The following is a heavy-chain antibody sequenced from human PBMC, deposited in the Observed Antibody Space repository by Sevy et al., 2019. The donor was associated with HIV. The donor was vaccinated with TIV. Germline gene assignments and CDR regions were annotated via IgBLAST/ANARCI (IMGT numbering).Heavy chain of an antibody. CDR2: INPTSGGT. Sequence: ASVKVSCKTSGYSFSGYNMHWVRQAPGQGLEWMGRINPTSGGTKFAEMFQGRVTMTRYMSISTAYMELSSLRSDDTAVYYCVRVPAAAGTRGYFDYWGQGTLVTVSS. CDR1: GYSFSGYN. CDR3: VRVPAAAGTRGYFDY. V-gene: IGHV1-2*06. J-gene: IGHJ4*02. D-gene: IGHD6-13*01.